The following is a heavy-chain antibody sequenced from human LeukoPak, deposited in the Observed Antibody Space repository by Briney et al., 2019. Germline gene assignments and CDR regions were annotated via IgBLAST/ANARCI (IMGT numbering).Heavy chain of an antibody. CDR1: GGTFSSYA. CDR2: IIPIFGTA. J-gene: IGHJ4*02. D-gene: IGHD2-2*01. Sequence: ASVKVSCKASGGTFSSYAISWVRQAPGQGLEWMGGIIPIFGTANYAQKFQGRVTITTDESTSTAYMELSSLRSEDTAVYYCARAVAPKYCSSTSCYVSNLDYWGQGTLVTVSS. V-gene: IGHV1-69*05. CDR3: ARAVAPKYCSSTSCYVSNLDY.